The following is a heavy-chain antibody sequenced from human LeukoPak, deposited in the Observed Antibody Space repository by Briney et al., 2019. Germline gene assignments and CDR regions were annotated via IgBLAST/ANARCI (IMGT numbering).Heavy chain of an antibody. CDR3: ARDEGALDY. CDR1: GFTFSSYS. CDR2: ISSSSSYM. V-gene: IGHV3-21*01. J-gene: IGHJ4*02. D-gene: IGHD1-26*01. Sequence: GGSLRLSCAASGFTFSSYSMNWVRQAPGKGLEWVSSISSSSSYMYYADSVKGRFTISRDNAKNSLYLQMNSLRAEDTAVYYRARDEGALDYWGQGTLVTVSS.